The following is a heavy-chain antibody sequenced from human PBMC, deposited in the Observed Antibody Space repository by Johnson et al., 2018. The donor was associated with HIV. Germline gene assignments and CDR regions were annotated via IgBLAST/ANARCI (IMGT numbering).Heavy chain of an antibody. CDR2: ISYDGRNQ. CDR1: GFSFSGFA. V-gene: IGHV3-30-3*02. CDR3: AKETRDSRSAFDI. Sequence: QVQLVESGGGVVQPGRSLRLSCVVSGFSFSGFAMHWVRQAPGKGLDWMAVISYDGRNQQYAESVKGRFTISRDNYKNTLYLQMSSVRPEDTAVYYCAKETRDSRSAFDIWGQGTMVTVSS. J-gene: IGHJ3*02. D-gene: IGHD3-22*01.